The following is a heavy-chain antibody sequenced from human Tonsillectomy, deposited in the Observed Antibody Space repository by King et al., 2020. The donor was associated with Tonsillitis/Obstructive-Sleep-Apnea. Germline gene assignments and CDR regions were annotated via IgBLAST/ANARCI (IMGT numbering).Heavy chain of an antibody. J-gene: IGHJ3*02. CDR3: ARDKNVISADGWYDAFDI. CDR2: IKEDGSLK. CDR1: GFTFSSYW. D-gene: IGHD6-19*01. V-gene: IGHV3-7*01. Sequence: VQLVESGGGLVQPGGSLRLSCAASGFTFSSYWMTWVRQAPGKGLEWVANIKEDGSLKYYVDSVKGRFTISRDNAKNSLYLQMNSLRAEDTAVFYCARDKNVISADGWYDAFDIWGQGTMVTVSS.